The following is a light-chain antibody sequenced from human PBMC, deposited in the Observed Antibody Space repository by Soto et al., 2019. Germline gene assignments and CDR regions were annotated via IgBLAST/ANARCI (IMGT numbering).Light chain of an antibody. Sequence: EIVMTQSPATLSVSPGERATLSCRASEVVTTNLAWYQQKPGQAPRLLIYGASTRAAGIPARFSGSGSGTHFTLTISRLEPEDFAVYYCQRYGSSPLYTFGQGTKLEIK. V-gene: IGKV3-15*01. CDR1: EVVTTN. CDR2: GAS. J-gene: IGKJ2*01. CDR3: QRYGSSPLYT.